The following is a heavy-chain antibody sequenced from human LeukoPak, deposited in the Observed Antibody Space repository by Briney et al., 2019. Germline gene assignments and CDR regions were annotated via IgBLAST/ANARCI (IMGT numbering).Heavy chain of an antibody. Sequence: SETQSLTCTVSGGSISSYYWSWIRQPPGKGLEWIGYIYYSGSTNYNPSLKSRVTISVDTSKNQFSLKLSSVTAADTAVYYCARALRVSSWFDPWGQGTLVTVSS. CDR3: ARALRVSSWFDP. CDR1: GGSISSYY. CDR2: IYYSGST. D-gene: IGHD3-10*01. V-gene: IGHV4-59*01. J-gene: IGHJ5*02.